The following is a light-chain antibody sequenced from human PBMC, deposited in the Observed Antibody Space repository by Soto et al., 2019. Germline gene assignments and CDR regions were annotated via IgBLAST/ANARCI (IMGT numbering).Light chain of an antibody. V-gene: IGKV3D-20*01. J-gene: IGKJ1*01. CDR2: DAS. CDR3: QPYDRCLWT. Sequence: STATLSLXPGEXATLXXGXSQSVSSSYLAWYQEKPGLAPRLLIYDASSRATGIPDRFSGSGSGTDFTLTISGLEPAHFAVYYCQPYDRCLWTFGQGARV. CDR1: QSVSSSY.